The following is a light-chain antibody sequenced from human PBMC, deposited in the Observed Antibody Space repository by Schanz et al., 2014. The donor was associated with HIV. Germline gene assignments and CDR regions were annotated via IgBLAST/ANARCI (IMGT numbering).Light chain of an antibody. J-gene: IGLJ2*01. Sequence: QSALTQPPSASGSPGQSVTISCTGTSSDVGDYNYVSWYQQHPGKAPKLMIYEVSKRPSGVPDRFSGSKSGNTASLTISGLQAEDEAEYYCSSYAGDSKLIFGGGTKVTVL. CDR3: SSYAGDSKLI. CDR2: EVS. V-gene: IGLV2-8*01. CDR1: SSDVGDYNY.